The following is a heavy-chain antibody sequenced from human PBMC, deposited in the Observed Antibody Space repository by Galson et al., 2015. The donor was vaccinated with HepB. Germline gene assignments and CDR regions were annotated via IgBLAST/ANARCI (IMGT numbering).Heavy chain of an antibody. Sequence: SLRLSCAASGFTFSSYGMHWVRQAPGKGLEWVAVISHDGSNRYYADSVKGRFTISRDNSKNTLYLQMNSLRAEDTAVYYCAKGRGYSYGLNDYWGQGTLVTVSS. CDR3: AKGRGYSYGLNDY. CDR2: ISHDGSNR. V-gene: IGHV3-30*18. D-gene: IGHD5-18*01. J-gene: IGHJ4*02. CDR1: GFTFSSYG.